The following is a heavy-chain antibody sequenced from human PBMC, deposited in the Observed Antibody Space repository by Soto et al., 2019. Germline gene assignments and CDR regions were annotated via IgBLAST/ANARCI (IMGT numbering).Heavy chain of an antibody. CDR3: ARGLGYCSGGSGYSFVNWFDP. D-gene: IGHD2-15*01. CDR2: IIPIFGTA. CDR1: GGTFSSYA. V-gene: IGHV1-69*01. Sequence: QVQLVQSGAEVKKPGSSVKVSCKASGGTFSSYAISWVRQAPGQGLEWMGGIIPIFGTASYAQKFQGRVTISADESTSTAYMELSSLRSDDTAVYYCARGLGYCSGGSGYSFVNWFDPWGQGTLVTVSS. J-gene: IGHJ5*02.